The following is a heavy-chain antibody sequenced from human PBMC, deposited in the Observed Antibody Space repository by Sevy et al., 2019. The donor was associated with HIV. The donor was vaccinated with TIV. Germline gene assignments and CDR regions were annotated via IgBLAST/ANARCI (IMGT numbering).Heavy chain of an antibody. D-gene: IGHD6-13*01. CDR3: ARSMEQQLDAFDI. CDR1: GASIRDRSDY. J-gene: IGHJ3*02. Sequence: SETLSLTCTVSGASIRDRSDYWAWIRQPPGKGLEWIGNIYSYGETYYNSSLKSRVTISVDTSKNQFSLTLTSVTAADTAIYFCARSMEQQLDAFDIWGQGTMVTVSS. V-gene: IGHV4-39*01. CDR2: IYSYGET.